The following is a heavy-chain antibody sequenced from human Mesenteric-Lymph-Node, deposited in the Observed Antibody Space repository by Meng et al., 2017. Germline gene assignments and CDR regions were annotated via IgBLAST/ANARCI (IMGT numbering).Heavy chain of an antibody. V-gene: IGHV3-21*01. CDR1: GFTFSTYS. CDR2: ISAGGDAI. CDR3: ARHVVTATPDY. J-gene: IGHJ4*02. Sequence: GESLKISCAASGFTFSTYSMSWVRQAPGKGLDWVSSISAGGDAIYYADSLKGRFTISRDNAENSLYLQMNSLRAEDTAVYYCARHVVTATPDYWGQGTLVTVSS. D-gene: IGHD2-15*01.